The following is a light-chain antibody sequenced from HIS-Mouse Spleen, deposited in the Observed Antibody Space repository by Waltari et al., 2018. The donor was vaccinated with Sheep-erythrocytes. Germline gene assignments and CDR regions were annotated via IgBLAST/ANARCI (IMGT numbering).Light chain of an antibody. V-gene: IGLV3-1*01. CDR2: QDS. CDR3: QAWDSSTGVV. J-gene: IGLJ2*01. Sequence: SYELTQPPSVSVSPGQTASITCSGDQVGENYACWYQQKPGQSPVLVIYQDSKRPSGIPERFSGSNSGNTATLTISGTQAMDEADYYCQAWDSSTGVVFGGGTKLTVL. CDR1: QVGENY.